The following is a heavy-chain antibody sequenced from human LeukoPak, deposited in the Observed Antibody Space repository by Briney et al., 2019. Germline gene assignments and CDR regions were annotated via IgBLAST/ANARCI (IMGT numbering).Heavy chain of an antibody. V-gene: IGHV1-2*02. CDR1: GYTFTGYY. CDR2: INPNSGGT. CDR3: ARIPRIAVAGTED. J-gene: IGHJ4*02. Sequence: ASVKVSCKASGYTFTGYYMHWVRQAPGQGLEWMGWINPNSGGTNYAQEFQGRVTMTRDTSISTAYMELSRLRSDDTAVYYCARIPRIAVAGTEDWGQGTLVTVSS. D-gene: IGHD6-19*01.